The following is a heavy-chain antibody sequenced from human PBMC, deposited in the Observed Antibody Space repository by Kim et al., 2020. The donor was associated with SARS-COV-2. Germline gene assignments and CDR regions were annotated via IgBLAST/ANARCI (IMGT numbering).Heavy chain of an antibody. J-gene: IGHJ6*02. D-gene: IGHD3-3*01. V-gene: IGHV4-39*02. CDR3: AREGVDDGMDV. Sequence: YSNPSLTGRVTISLDTSKNPFSLKLSSVPAADTAVYYCAREGVDDGMDVWGQGTTVTVSS.